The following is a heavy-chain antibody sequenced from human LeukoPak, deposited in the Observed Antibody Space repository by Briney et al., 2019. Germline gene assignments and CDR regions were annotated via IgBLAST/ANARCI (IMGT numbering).Heavy chain of an antibody. J-gene: IGHJ6*03. CDR2: ISSSSSTI. Sequence: GGSLRLSCAASGFTFSSYSMNWVRQAPGKGLEWVSYISSSSSTIYYADSVKGRFTISRDSAKNSLYLQMNSLRADDTAVYYCARFAAGGSYYYYMDVWGKGTTVTVSS. V-gene: IGHV3-48*01. CDR1: GFTFSSYS. CDR3: ARFAAGGSYYYYMDV. D-gene: IGHD6-25*01.